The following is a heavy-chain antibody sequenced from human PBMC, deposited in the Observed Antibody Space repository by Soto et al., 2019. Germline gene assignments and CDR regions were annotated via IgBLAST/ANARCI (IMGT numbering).Heavy chain of an antibody. Sequence: GGSLRLSCAASQFTVSSNYMSWVRQAPGKGLEWVSLIYSDGNTYNADSVKGRFTISRDNSKNTLYLQMNSLRAEDTAVYYCARVLGVTSYYFHSWGQGTLVTVSS. J-gene: IGHJ4*02. CDR3: ARVLGVTSYYFHS. D-gene: IGHD1-26*01. CDR1: QFTVSSNY. V-gene: IGHV3-53*01. CDR2: IYSDGNT.